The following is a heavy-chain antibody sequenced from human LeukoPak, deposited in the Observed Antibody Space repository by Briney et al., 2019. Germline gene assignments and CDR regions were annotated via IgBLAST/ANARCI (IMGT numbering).Heavy chain of an antibody. CDR3: ARVGSSGYYFMDY. V-gene: IGHV3-48*02. Sequence: GGSLRLSCAASGFTFSSYSMTWVRQAPGKGLEWVSYISSSSSTIYYADSVKGRFTISRDSAKNSLYLQMNSLRDEDTAVYYCARVGSSGYYFMDYWGQGTLVTVSS. J-gene: IGHJ4*02. CDR1: GFTFSSYS. CDR2: ISSSSSTI. D-gene: IGHD3-22*01.